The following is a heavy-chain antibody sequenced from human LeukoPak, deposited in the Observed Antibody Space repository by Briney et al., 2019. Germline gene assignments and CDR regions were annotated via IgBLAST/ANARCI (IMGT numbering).Heavy chain of an antibody. D-gene: IGHD5-24*01. V-gene: IGHV4-31*02. CDR2: FHPSGTT. CDR1: GNSVINDNSI. J-gene: IGHJ1*01. Sequence: PSETLSLICSVSGNSVINDNSIWSWIRQHPEKGLEWIGHFHPSGTTYYNPSLRSRLTISMDTSNNHFSLEMTSMTAADTAVYYCTKGADDYKTGYWGQGTLVTVSS. CDR3: TKGADDYKTGY.